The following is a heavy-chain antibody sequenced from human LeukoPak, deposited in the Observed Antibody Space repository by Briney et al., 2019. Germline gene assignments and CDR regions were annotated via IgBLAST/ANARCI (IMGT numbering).Heavy chain of an antibody. Sequence: GGSLRLSCAASGFTFSSYWMSWVRQVPGKGLEWVSYISSSGSTIDYADSVKGRFTISRDNAKNSLYLQMNSLRADDTAVYYCSRLRGYSYGYADYWGQGTLVTVSS. J-gene: IGHJ4*02. CDR1: GFTFSSYW. CDR3: SRLRGYSYGYADY. D-gene: IGHD5-18*01. V-gene: IGHV3-48*04. CDR2: ISSSGSTI.